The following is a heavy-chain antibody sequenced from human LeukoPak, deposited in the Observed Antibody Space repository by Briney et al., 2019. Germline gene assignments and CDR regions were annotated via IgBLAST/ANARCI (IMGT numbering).Heavy chain of an antibody. J-gene: IGHJ5*02. CDR2: INPSGGST. CDR3: ARHDHTDLWYYYFDP. CDR1: GYTFTSYY. V-gene: IGHV1-46*01. D-gene: IGHD3-10*01. Sequence: ASVKVSCKASGYTFTSYYMHWVRQAPGQGLEWMGIINPSGGSTSYAQKFQGRVTMTRDTSTSTVYMELSSLRSEDTAVYYCARHDHTDLWYYYFDPWGQGALVTVSS.